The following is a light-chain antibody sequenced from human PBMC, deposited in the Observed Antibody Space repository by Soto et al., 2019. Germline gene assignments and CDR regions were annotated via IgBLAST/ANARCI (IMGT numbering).Light chain of an antibody. CDR1: SSDVGSFNL. V-gene: IGLV2-23*02. CDR2: EVN. Sequence: QSVLTQPASVSGSPGQSITFSCTGSSSDVGSFNLVSWYQQYPGKAPKLIFYEVNKRPSGVSNRFSGSKSGNTASLTISGLQAEDEADYYCCSYAGSRWVFGGGTKVTVL. CDR3: CSYAGSRWV. J-gene: IGLJ3*02.